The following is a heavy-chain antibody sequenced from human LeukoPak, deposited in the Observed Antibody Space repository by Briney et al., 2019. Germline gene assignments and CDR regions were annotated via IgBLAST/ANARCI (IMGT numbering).Heavy chain of an antibody. CDR1: GGSLSSGGYS. J-gene: IGHJ3*02. D-gene: IGHD3-10*01. CDR2: IYHSGST. Sequence: KPSQTLFLTCAVPGGSLSSGGYSWSWFRQPPGKGLEWIGYIYHSGSTYYNPSLKSQVTISVDRSKNQFSLKLSSVAAADTAVYYCARGRDYYGSGSYHDAFDIWGQGTMVTVSS. CDR3: ARGRDYYGSGSYHDAFDI. V-gene: IGHV4-30-2*01.